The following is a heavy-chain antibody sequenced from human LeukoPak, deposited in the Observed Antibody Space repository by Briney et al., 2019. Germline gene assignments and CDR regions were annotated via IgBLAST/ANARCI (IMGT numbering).Heavy chain of an antibody. D-gene: IGHD3-10*01. CDR1: GGSFSGYY. CDR2: IYNSGST. Sequence: SETLSLTCAVYGGSFSGYYWSWIRQPPGKGLEWIGEIYNSGSTNYNPSLKSRVTISVDTSKNQFSLKLSSVTAADTAVYYCARSGRGITMVRGVRFPFDYWGQGTLVTVSS. V-gene: IGHV4-34*01. J-gene: IGHJ4*02. CDR3: ARSGRGITMVRGVRFPFDY.